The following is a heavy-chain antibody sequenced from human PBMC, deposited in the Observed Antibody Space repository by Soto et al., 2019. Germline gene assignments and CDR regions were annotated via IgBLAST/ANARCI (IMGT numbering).Heavy chain of an antibody. CDR2: IDSDGSST. CDR1: GFTFSTYW. J-gene: IGHJ5*02. CDR3: ARFLGVGGYNWFDP. Sequence: EVQLVESGGGLVQPGGSLRLSCAASGFTFSTYWMHWVRQAPGKGLVWVSRIDSDGSSTSYADSVKGRFTISRDNAKSTLYLQMNNVRAEDTAVYYCARFLGVGGYNWFDPWGQGTLVTVSS. D-gene: IGHD1-26*01. V-gene: IGHV3-74*01.